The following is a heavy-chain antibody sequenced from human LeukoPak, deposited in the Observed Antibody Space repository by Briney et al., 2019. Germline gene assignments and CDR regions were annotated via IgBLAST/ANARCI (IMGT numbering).Heavy chain of an antibody. CDR1: GFTFSSYG. CDR3: AKDRSLVRGVDY. J-gene: IGHJ4*02. CDR2: ISYDGSSK. Sequence: GRSLRLSCAASGFTFSSYGMHWVRQAPGKGLEWVAVISYDGSSKYYADSVKGRFTISRDNSKNTLYLQMNSLRAEDTAVYYCAKDRSLVRGVDYWGQGTLVTVSS. V-gene: IGHV3-30*18. D-gene: IGHD3-10*01.